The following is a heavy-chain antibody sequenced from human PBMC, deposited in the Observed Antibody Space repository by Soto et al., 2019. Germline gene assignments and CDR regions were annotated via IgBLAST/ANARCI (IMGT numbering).Heavy chain of an antibody. CDR3: ARCAGMVVAARVAQH. Sequence: PLETLSLTCAVYGGSFSGYYWSWIRQPPGKGLEWIGEINHSGSTNYNPSLKSRVTISVDTSKNQFSLKLSSVTAADTAVYYCARCAGMVVAARVAQHWGQGTLVPVS. V-gene: IGHV4-34*01. CDR2: INHSGST. J-gene: IGHJ1*01. CDR1: GGSFSGYY. D-gene: IGHD2-15*01.